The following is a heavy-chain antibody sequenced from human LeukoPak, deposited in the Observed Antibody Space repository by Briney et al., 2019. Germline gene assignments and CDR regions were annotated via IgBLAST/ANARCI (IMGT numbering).Heavy chain of an antibody. CDR3: ARDASSSWFYLYYYSGMDV. Sequence: ASVKVSCKASGYTFTSYGISWVRQAPGQGLEWMGWISAYNGNTNYAQKLQGRVTMTTDTSTSTAYMELRSLRSDDTAVYYCARDASSSWFYLYYYSGMDVWGQGTTVTVSS. CDR2: ISAYNGNT. V-gene: IGHV1-18*01. J-gene: IGHJ6*02. CDR1: GYTFTSYG. D-gene: IGHD6-13*01.